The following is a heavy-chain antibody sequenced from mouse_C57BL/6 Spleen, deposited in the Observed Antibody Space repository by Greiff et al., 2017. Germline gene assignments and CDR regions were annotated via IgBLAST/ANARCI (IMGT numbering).Heavy chain of an antibody. CDR2: IWGVGST. CDR3: ARTYYGNYEGNYSMDY. J-gene: IGHJ4*01. D-gene: IGHD2-10*01. Sequence: VKVVESGPGLVAPSQSLSITCTVSGFSLTSYGVDWVRQSPGKGLEWLGVIWGVGSTNYNSALKSRLSISKDNSKSPVFLKMNSLQTDDSAIYYCARTYYGNYEGNYSMDYWGQGTSVTVSS. CDR1: GFSLTSYG. V-gene: IGHV2-6*01.